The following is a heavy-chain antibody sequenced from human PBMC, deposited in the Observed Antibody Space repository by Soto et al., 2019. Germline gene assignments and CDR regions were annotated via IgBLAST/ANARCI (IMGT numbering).Heavy chain of an antibody. J-gene: IGHJ6*03. CDR1: GFIFDDYA. V-gene: IGHV3-9*01. D-gene: IGHD4-17*01. CDR3: AKDSGDDYGDYDYYYMDV. Sequence: EVQLVESGGGLVQPGRSLRLSCAASGFIFDDYAMHWVRQAPGKGLEWVSGISWNSGSIGYADSVKGRFTISRDNAKNSLYLHMNSLRAEDTSLYYCAKDSGDDYGDYDYYYMDVWGKGTTVTVSS. CDR2: ISWNSGSI.